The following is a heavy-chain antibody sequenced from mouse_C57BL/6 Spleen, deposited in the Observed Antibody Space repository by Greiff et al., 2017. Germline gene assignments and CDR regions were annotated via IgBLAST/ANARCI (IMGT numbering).Heavy chain of an antibody. Sequence: EVQVVESGGGLVKPGGSLKLSCAASGFTFSSYTMSWVRQTPEKRLEWVATISGGGGNTYYPDSVKGRFTISRDNAKNTLYLQMSSLRSEDTALYYCARQGFYYYGSSYAMDYWGQGTSVTVSS. CDR1: GFTFSSYT. J-gene: IGHJ4*01. CDR2: ISGGGGNT. V-gene: IGHV5-9*01. CDR3: ARQGFYYYGSSYAMDY. D-gene: IGHD1-1*01.